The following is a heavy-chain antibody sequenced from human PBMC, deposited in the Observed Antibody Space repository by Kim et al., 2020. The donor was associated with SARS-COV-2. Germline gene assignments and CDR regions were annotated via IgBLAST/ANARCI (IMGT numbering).Heavy chain of an antibody. Sequence: GGSLRLSCAASGFTFSDYYMSWIRQAPGKGLEWVSYISSSGSTIYYADSVKGRFTISRDNAKNSLYLQMNSLRAEDTAVYYCARGPIVVVEHAFDIWGQGTMVTVSS. CDR1: GFTFSDYY. J-gene: IGHJ3*02. CDR2: ISSSGSTI. V-gene: IGHV3-11*01. D-gene: IGHD2-21*01. CDR3: ARGPIVVVEHAFDI.